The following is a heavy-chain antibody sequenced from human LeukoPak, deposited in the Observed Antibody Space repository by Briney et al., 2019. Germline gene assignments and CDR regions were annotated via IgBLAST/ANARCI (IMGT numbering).Heavy chain of an antibody. D-gene: IGHD3-22*01. CDR3: ARENYDSSGYYSHYYYYMDV. CDR2: ISYDGSNK. J-gene: IGHJ6*03. CDR1: EFIFSSYG. V-gene: IGHV3-30*03. Sequence: GRSLRLSCTASEFIFSSYGMHWVRQAPGKGLEWVAVISYDGSNKYFVDSVKGRFTISRDNAKNTLYLQMNSLRAEDTAVYYCARENYDSSGYYSHYYYYMDVWGKGTTVTVSS.